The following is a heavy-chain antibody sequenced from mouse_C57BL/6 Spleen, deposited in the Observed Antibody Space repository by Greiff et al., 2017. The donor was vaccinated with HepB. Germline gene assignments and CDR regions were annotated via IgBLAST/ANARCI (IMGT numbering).Heavy chain of an antibody. CDR1: GYTFTSYW. Sequence: QVQLQQPGAELVRPGSSVKLSCKASGYTFTSYWMDWVKQRPGQGLEWIGNIYPSDSETHYNQKFKDKATLTVDKSSSTAYMQLSSLTSEDSAVYYCARWRYGYYFDYWGQGTTLTVSS. CDR3: ARWRYGYYFDY. D-gene: IGHD2-2*01. CDR2: IYPSDSET. V-gene: IGHV1-61*01. J-gene: IGHJ2*01.